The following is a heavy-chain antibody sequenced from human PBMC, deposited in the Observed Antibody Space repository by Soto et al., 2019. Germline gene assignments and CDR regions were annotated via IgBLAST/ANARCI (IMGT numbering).Heavy chain of an antibody. Sequence: ASVKVSCKASVYTFTSYYRHWVRQAPGQGLEWMGIINPSGGSTSYAQKFQGRVTMTRDTSTSTVYMELSSLRSEDTAVYYCARWSITMVRGVSYGMDVWGQGTTVTVSS. CDR1: VYTFTSYY. D-gene: IGHD3-10*01. CDR2: INPSGGST. CDR3: ARWSITMVRGVSYGMDV. V-gene: IGHV1-46*01. J-gene: IGHJ6*02.